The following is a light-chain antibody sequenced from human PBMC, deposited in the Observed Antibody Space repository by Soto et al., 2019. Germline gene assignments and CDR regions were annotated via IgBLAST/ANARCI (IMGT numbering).Light chain of an antibody. J-gene: IGKJ4*01. CDR3: QQRRYWPLT. CDR2: DTS. CDR1: QSVDSY. V-gene: IGKV3-11*01. Sequence: ETVLSQAPATLSLSPGERATLSCRASQSVDSYLAWYQHKPGQAPRLLIYDTSKRATGLPARFSGSGSGTDFTLTISSLEPEDFAVYYCQQRRYWPLTFGGGTKVEIK.